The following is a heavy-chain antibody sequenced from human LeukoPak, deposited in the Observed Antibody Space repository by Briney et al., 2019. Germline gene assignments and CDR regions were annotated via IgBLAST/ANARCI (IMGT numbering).Heavy chain of an antibody. V-gene: IGHV4-34*01. J-gene: IGHJ4*02. CDR2: INHSGST. CDR1: GGSFSGYY. D-gene: IGHD6-13*01. CDR3: ARGSSSWFYYFDY. Sequence: RTSEILSLTCAVYGGSFSGYYWSWIRQPPGKGLEWIGEINHSGSTNYNPSLKSRVTISVDTSKNQFSLKLSSVTAADTAVYYCARGSSSWFYYFDYWGQGTLVTVSS.